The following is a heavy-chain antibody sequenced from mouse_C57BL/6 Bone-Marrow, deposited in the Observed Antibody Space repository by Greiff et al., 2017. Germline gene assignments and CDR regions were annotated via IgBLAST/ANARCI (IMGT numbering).Heavy chain of an antibody. CDR3: ARDDYDWFAY. CDR2: ISSGSSTI. J-gene: IGHJ3*01. V-gene: IGHV5-17*01. Sequence: EVKLQESGGALVKPGGSLKLSCAASGFTFSDYGMHWVRQAPEKGLEWVAYISSGSSTIYYADTVKGRFTISRDNAKNTLFLQMTSLRSEDTAMYYCARDDYDWFAYWGQGTLVTVSA. CDR1: GFTFSDYG. D-gene: IGHD2-4*01.